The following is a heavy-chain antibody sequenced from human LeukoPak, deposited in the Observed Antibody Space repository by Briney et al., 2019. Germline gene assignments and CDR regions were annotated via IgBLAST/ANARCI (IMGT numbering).Heavy chain of an antibody. CDR3: ARRGGSSSRRSPIDY. Sequence: GGSLRLSCTASGFTFSDYWMTWVRQAPGKGPERVANIKQDGSQRYYVDSVRGRFTISRDNAKNSLFLQMNGLRAEDTAVYYCARRGGSSSRRSPIDYWGQGTLVTVSS. D-gene: IGHD6-6*01. V-gene: IGHV3-7*01. CDR1: GFTFSDYW. CDR2: IKQDGSQR. J-gene: IGHJ4*02.